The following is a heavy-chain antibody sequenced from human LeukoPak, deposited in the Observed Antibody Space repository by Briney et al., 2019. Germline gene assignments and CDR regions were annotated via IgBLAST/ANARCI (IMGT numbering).Heavy chain of an antibody. J-gene: IGHJ4*02. V-gene: IGHV4-59*01. CDR3: ARTDYFGSGSYYNSY. CDR1: GGSISSYY. Sequence: KSSETLSLTCTVSGGSISSYYWSWIRQPPGKGLEWIGYIYYSGSTNYNPSLKSRVTISVDTSKNQFSLKLSSVTAADTAVYYCARTDYFGSGSYYNSYWGQGTLVTVSS. D-gene: IGHD3-10*01. CDR2: IYYSGST.